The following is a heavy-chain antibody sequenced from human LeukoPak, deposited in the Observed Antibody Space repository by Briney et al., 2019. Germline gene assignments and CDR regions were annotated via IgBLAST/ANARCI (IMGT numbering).Heavy chain of an antibody. J-gene: IGHJ3*01. CDR2: ISTSDRRV. Sequence: GGSQRLPCIGSGFTFSDRYMAWIRQRPGKGLEWLSYISTSDRRVYLADSVKGRFTVSRDDARKSLFLQMNSLRPDDTAVYYCARDRAVGASDSYNLWGAGTMLIVSS. CDR1: GFTFSDRY. CDR3: ARDRAVGASDSYNL. V-gene: IGHV3-11*04. D-gene: IGHD3-10*01.